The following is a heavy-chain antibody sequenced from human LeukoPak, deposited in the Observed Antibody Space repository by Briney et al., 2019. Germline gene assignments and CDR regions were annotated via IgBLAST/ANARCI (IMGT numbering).Heavy chain of an antibody. CDR2: ISGSGGST. D-gene: IGHD3-22*01. V-gene: IGHV3-23*01. J-gene: IGHJ6*03. Sequence: GGSLRLSCAASGFTFSSYAMSWVRQAPGKGLEWVSAISGSGGSTYYADSVKGRFTISRDNSKNTLYLQMKSLRAEDTAVYYCAKDLDKYYYYMDVWGKGTTVTVSS. CDR3: AKDLDKYYYYMDV. CDR1: GFTFSSYA.